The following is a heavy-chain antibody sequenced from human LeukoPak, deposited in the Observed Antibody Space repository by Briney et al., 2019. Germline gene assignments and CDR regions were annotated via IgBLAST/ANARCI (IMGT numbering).Heavy chain of an antibody. CDR2: INPSGGST. D-gene: IGHD2-21*01. CDR1: GCTFTSYY. Sequence: ASVKVSCKASGCTFTSYYMRWVRQAPGQGLEWMGIINPSGGSTSYAQKFQGRVTMTRDTSTSTVYMELSSLRSEDTAVYYCAILWAWEFDYWGQGTLVTVSS. J-gene: IGHJ4*02. CDR3: AILWAWEFDY. V-gene: IGHV1-46*01.